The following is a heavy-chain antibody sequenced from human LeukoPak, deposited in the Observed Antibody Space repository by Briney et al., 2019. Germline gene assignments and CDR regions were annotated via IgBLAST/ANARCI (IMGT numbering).Heavy chain of an antibody. CDR3: ASRGGRNYYGVDI. J-gene: IGHJ6*02. Sequence: SETLSLTCTVSGGSSTGYYWNWVRQPPGKGLEWIGYAYYSGITSYNPSLKTRVTISVDTSKNRFSLTLSSVTAADTAVYYCASRGGRNYYGVDIWGQGTTVTVPS. CDR1: GGSSTGYY. V-gene: IGHV4-59*08. CDR2: AYYSGIT. D-gene: IGHD1-26*01.